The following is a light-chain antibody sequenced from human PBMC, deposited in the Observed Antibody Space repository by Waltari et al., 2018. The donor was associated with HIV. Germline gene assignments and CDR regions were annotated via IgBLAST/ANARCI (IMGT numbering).Light chain of an antibody. J-gene: IGLJ1*01. Sequence: QSVLTQPPSVSGPPGQRVPLSCTGSNPHIGAGHDVHWYHQVPGRAPKLLTYDNTKRPSGVPDRFSGYKSRTSAVLDITGLQAVDETDYYCQSFDTSLSASVFGTGTRVTVL. CDR2: DNT. V-gene: IGLV1-40*01. CDR1: NPHIGAGHD. CDR3: QSFDTSLSASV.